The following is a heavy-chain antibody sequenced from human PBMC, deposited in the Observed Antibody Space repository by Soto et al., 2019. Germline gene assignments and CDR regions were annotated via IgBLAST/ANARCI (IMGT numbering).Heavy chain of an antibody. CDR2: INHSGST. D-gene: IGHD6-13*01. Sequence: SETLSLTCAVYGGSFSGYYWSWIRQPPGKGLEWIGEINHSGSTNYNPSLKSRVTISVDTSKSQFSLKLSSVTAADTAVYYCARSRQQLALNFDYWGQGTLVTVSS. CDR3: ARSRQQLALNFDY. CDR1: GGSFSGYY. V-gene: IGHV4-34*01. J-gene: IGHJ4*02.